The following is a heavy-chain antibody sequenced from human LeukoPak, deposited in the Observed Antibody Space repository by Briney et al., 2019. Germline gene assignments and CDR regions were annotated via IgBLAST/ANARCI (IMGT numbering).Heavy chain of an antibody. J-gene: IGHJ4*02. CDR3: AKDPIVAVAGTPFDY. CDR2: ISGSGGST. D-gene: IGHD6-19*01. CDR1: GFTFSSYA. Sequence: GGSLRLSCAASGFTFSSYAMSWVRQAPGKGLEWVSAISGSGGSTYYADSVKGRFTISRDNSKNTLYLQMSSLRAEDTAVYYCAKDPIVAVAGTPFDYWGRGTLVTVSS. V-gene: IGHV3-23*01.